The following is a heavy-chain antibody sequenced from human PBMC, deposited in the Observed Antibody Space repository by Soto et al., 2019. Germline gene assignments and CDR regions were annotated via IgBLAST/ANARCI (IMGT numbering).Heavy chain of an antibody. CDR3: AKDHFSGIGYDY. J-gene: IGHJ4*02. Sequence: GGCLRLSCAASAFIFGDYAMGWIRQAPGKGLEWISCISGSGGSTYYKDSVKGRFTISRDNSKNTLYLQMNSLIAEDTAVYYCAKDHFSGIGYDYWGQGTLVTVSS. CDR1: AFIFGDYA. D-gene: IGHD2-15*01. V-gene: IGHV3-23*01. CDR2: ISGSGGST.